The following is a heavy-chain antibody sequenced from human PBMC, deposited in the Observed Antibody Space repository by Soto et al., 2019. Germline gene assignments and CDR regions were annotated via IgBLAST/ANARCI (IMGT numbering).Heavy chain of an antibody. CDR3: ARGPVAGNVDY. CDR1: GFTFNTYA. Sequence: GGSLRLSCAASGFTFNTYAMTWVRQAPGKGLEWVSAIGGSGVTTYYADSVKGRFTISRDNSKNTLYLQMNSLRAEDTAVYYCARGPVAGNVDYWGQGTLVTVSS. J-gene: IGHJ4*02. V-gene: IGHV3-23*01. D-gene: IGHD6-19*01. CDR2: IGGSGVTT.